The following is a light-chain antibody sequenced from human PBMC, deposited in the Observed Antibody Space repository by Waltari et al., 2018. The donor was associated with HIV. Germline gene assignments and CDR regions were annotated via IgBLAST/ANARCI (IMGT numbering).Light chain of an antibody. V-gene: IGLV1-36*01. CDR1: SSNIENHL. CDR2: YDE. Sequence: QSVLTQPSSVSEAPRQRVTISCSGNSSNIENHLVNLYQQLPGKAPKLLIYYDELLPLDVSDRFSGSRAGIAASLAIKGLQSEDEADYYCATWDDSLNGVVFGGGTRLTVL. CDR3: ATWDDSLNGVV. J-gene: IGLJ2*01.